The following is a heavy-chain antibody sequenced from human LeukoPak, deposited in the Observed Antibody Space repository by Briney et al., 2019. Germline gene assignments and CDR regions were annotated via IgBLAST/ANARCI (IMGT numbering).Heavy chain of an antibody. J-gene: IGHJ6*03. CDR2: ISGRGDST. CDR3: AKGLYSSGRGYMDV. CDR1: GFTFSSNA. V-gene: IGHV3-23*01. D-gene: IGHD6-19*01. Sequence: GGSLRLSCAASGFTFSSNAMAWVRQAPGKGLEWVSGISGRGDSTYYAESVKGRFTISRDNSKNTLYLQMNSLRAEDTAVYYCAKGLYSSGRGYMDVWGKGITVTISS.